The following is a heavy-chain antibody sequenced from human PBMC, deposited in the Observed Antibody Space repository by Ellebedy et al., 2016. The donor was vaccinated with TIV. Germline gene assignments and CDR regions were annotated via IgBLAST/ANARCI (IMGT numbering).Heavy chain of an antibody. Sequence: GESLKISCAASGFTFSNYWMHWVRQAPGKGLVWVSRISPDGSNTIYADSVKGRFTISRDNAKNTLYLQMNSLRAEDTAVYYCARESGDEWELPLDYWGQGTLVTVSS. CDR2: ISPDGSNT. J-gene: IGHJ4*02. CDR1: GFTFSNYW. V-gene: IGHV3-74*01. D-gene: IGHD1-26*01. CDR3: ARESGDEWELPLDY.